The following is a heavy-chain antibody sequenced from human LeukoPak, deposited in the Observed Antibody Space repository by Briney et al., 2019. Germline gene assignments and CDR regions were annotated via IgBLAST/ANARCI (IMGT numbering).Heavy chain of an antibody. CDR3: ARDAYCSSTSCDYYYYMDV. Sequence: ASVKVSCKASGYTFTGYYMHWVRQAPGQGLEWMGWINPNSGGTNYAQKFQGRVTMTRDTSISTAYMELSRLRSDDTAVYYCARDAYCSSTSCDYYYYMDVWGKGTTVTVSS. V-gene: IGHV1-2*02. D-gene: IGHD2-2*01. CDR1: GYTFTGYY. CDR2: INPNSGGT. J-gene: IGHJ6*03.